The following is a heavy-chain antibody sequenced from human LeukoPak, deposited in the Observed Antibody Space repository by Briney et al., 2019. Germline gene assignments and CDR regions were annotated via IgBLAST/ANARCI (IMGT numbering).Heavy chain of an antibody. D-gene: IGHD2-2*01. V-gene: IGHV3-30*18. Sequence: GGPLRLSCVASGFTFNTYGMHWVRQAPGKGLEWVAGISKDGSSKDYADSVKGRFTNSRDNSKNTMYLKMNSLRVEDTAVYYCAKAAYCTSTSCHFSGYAQRPLDSWGQGTLVTVSS. CDR1: GFTFNTYG. CDR2: ISKDGSSK. J-gene: IGHJ4*02. CDR3: AKAAYCTSTSCHFSGYAQRPLDS.